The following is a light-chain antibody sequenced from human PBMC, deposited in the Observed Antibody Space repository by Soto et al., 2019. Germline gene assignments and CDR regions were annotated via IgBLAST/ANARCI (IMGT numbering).Light chain of an antibody. CDR3: QSHDSSLSGSV. V-gene: IGLV1-40*01. J-gene: IGLJ1*01. CDR1: SSNIGAGYD. CDR2: GNN. Sequence: QSVLTQPPSVSWAPGQRVTISCTGSSSNIGAGYDIHWYQQLPGTAPKLLIYGNNNRPSGVPDRFSGSKSGTSASLAITGLQAEDEADYYCQSHDSSLSGSVFGTGTKVTVL.